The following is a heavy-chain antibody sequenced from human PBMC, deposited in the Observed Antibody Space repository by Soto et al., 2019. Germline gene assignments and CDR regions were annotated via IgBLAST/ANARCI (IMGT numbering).Heavy chain of an antibody. D-gene: IGHD3-9*01. CDR3: AKNDYDILTGPDYYYCGMDV. CDR2: ISGSGGST. CDR1: GFTFSSYA. Sequence: PGGSLRLSCAASGFTFSSYAMSWVRQAPGKGLEWVSAISGSGGSTYYADSVKGRFTISRDNSKNTLYLQMNSLRAEDTAVYYCAKNDYDILTGPDYYYCGMDVWGQGTTVTVSS. J-gene: IGHJ6*02. V-gene: IGHV3-23*01.